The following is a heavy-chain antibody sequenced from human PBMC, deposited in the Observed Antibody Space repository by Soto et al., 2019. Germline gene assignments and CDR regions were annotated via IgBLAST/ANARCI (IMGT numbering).Heavy chain of an antibody. D-gene: IGHD3-3*01. J-gene: IGHJ3*02. CDR3: ARKRITIFVVRGGAFDI. CDR1: GGSISSGGYY. Sequence: SETLSLTCTVSGGSISSGGYYWSWIRQHPGKGLEWIGYIYYSGSTYYNPSLKSRVTISVDTSKNQFSLKLSSVTAADTAVYYCARKRITIFVVRGGAFDIWGQGTMVTVSS. CDR2: IYYSGST. V-gene: IGHV4-31*03.